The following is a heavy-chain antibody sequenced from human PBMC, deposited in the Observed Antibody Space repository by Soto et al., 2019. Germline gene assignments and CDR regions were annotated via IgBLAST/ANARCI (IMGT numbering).Heavy chain of an antibody. D-gene: IGHD1-26*01. V-gene: IGHV1-58*01. CDR2: IVVGSGNT. CDR1: GFTFTSSA. CDR3: AADPSGSLYYYYGMDV. J-gene: IGHJ6*04. Sequence: GASVKVSCKASGFTFTSSAVQWVRQARGQRLEWIGWIVVGSGNTNYAQKFQERVTITRDMSTSTAYMELSSLRSEDTAVYYCAADPSGSLYYYYGMDVWGKGTTVTVSS.